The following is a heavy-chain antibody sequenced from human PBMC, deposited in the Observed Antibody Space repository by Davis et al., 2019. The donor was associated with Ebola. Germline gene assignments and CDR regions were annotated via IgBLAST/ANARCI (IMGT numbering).Heavy chain of an antibody. D-gene: IGHD3-16*01. CDR2: IYPGDSDT. Sequence: PGGSLRLSCKDFGSSFTSYWIGWVRQMPGKGLECMGIIYPGDSDTRYNPSFQGQVTISVDKSISTAYLQWGSLKASDTAMYYCATFGGSTPLDNWGQGTLVTVSS. V-gene: IGHV5-51*01. CDR1: GSSFTSYW. CDR3: ATFGGSTPLDN. J-gene: IGHJ4*02.